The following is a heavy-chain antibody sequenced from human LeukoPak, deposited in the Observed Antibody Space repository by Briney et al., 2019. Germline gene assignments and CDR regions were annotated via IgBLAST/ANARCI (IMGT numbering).Heavy chain of an antibody. V-gene: IGHV1-69*04. CDR2: IIPIFGIA. CDR1: GGTFSSYA. Sequence: SVKVSCKASGGTFSSYAISWVRQAPGQGLEWMGRIIPIFGIANYAQKFQGRVTITADKSTSTAYMELSSPRSEDTAVYYCARALGHYYDSSGYPSYWYFDLWGRGTLVTVSS. CDR3: ARALGHYYDSSGYPSYWYFDL. D-gene: IGHD3-22*01. J-gene: IGHJ2*01.